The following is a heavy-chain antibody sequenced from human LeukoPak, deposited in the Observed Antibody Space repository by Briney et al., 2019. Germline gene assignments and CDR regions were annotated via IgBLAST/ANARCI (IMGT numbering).Heavy chain of an antibody. J-gene: IGHJ5*02. Sequence: SGPTLVKPTQTLTLTCTFSGFSLSTNGMRVSWIRQPPGKALEWLARIDWDGDKYYSTSLKTRLTISKDTSKNQVVLTMTNMDPVDTATYYCARMARYYDSGSFYVVDWFGPWGQGTLVTVSS. CDR1: GFSLSTNGMR. CDR2: IDWDGDK. CDR3: ARMARYYDSGSFYVVDWFGP. D-gene: IGHD3-10*01. V-gene: IGHV2-70*04.